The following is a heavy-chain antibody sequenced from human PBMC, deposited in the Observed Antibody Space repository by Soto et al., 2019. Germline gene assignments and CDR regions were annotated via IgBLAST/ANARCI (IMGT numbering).Heavy chain of an antibody. V-gene: IGHV3-7*01. CDR1: GFTFSSYG. D-gene: IGHD3-3*01. CDR3: ARGAIRF. J-gene: IGHJ4*02. CDR2: IKQDGSEK. Sequence: EVQLVESGGGLVQPGGSLRLSCAASGFTFSSYGMSWVRQAPGKGLEWVANIKQDGSEKYYVDSVKGRFTISRDNAKNSLYLQMNSLRAEDTAVYYCARGAIRFWGQGTLVTVSS.